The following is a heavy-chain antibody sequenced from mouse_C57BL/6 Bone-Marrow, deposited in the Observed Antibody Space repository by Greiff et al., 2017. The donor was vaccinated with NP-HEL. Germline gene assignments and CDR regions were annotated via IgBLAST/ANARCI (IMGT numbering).Heavy chain of an antibody. CDR3: ARSHGDYYAMDY. Sequence: VQLQQSGPELVKPGASVKIPCKASGYTFTDYNMDWVKQSHGKSLEWIGDINPNNGGTIYNQKFKGKATLTVDKSSSTAYMELLSLTSEDTAVYYCARSHGDYYAMDYWGQGTSVTVSS. J-gene: IGHJ4*01. V-gene: IGHV1-18*01. CDR2: INPNNGGT. CDR1: GYTFTDYN.